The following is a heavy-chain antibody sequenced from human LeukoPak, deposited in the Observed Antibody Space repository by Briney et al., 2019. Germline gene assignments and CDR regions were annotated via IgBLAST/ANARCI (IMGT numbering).Heavy chain of an antibody. D-gene: IGHD4-11*01. J-gene: IGHJ4*02. V-gene: IGHV3-66*01. CDR2: IYSGGST. Sequence: PGGSLRLSCAASGFTVSSNYMNWVRQAPGKGLEWVSVIYSGGSTYYADSVKGRFTISRDNSKNTLYLQMNSLRAGDTAVYYCARGPSKRYFDYWGQGTLVTVSS. CDR1: GFTVSSNY. CDR3: ARGPSKRYFDY.